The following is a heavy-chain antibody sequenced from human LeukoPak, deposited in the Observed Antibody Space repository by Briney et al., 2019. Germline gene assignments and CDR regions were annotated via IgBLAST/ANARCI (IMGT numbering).Heavy chain of an antibody. CDR1: GFTFSDYA. Sequence: GGSLRLSCAASGFTFSDYAMSWVRQAPGKGLEWLSVISGGSSGSTYYADSVTGRFTVSRDNSKNTLYLQMNSLRAEDTAVYYCAKCMGQWLEFDAFDIWGQGTMVTVSS. CDR3: AKCMGQWLEFDAFDI. J-gene: IGHJ3*02. CDR2: ISGGSSGST. V-gene: IGHV3-23*01. D-gene: IGHD6-19*01.